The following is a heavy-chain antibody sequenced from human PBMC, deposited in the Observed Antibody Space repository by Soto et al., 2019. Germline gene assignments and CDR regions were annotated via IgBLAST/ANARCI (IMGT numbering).Heavy chain of an antibody. CDR1: GFTFSSYG. D-gene: IGHD3-3*01. CDR3: AKDLYDFWRYYFDD. CDR2: ISYDGSNK. Sequence: PGGSLRLSCAASGFTFSSYGMHWVRQAPGKGLEWVAVISYDGSNKYYADSVKGRFTISRDNSKNTLYLQMNSLRAEDTAVYYCAKDLYDFWRYYFDDWGQGSLVTVSS. V-gene: IGHV3-30*18. J-gene: IGHJ4*02.